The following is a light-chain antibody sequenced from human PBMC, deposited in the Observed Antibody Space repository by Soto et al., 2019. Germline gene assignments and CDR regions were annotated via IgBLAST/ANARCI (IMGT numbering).Light chain of an antibody. CDR1: QSVSSY. CDR3: QQRSNWPPGFT. CDR2: DAS. J-gene: IGKJ3*01. V-gene: IGKV3-11*01. Sequence: EIVLTQSPATLSLSPGERATLSCRASQSVSSYLAWYQQKPGQAPRLLIYDASNRATGIPARFSGSGSGTDFTLTIHNLEAEDFAVYYCQQRSNWPPGFTFGPGTKVDIK.